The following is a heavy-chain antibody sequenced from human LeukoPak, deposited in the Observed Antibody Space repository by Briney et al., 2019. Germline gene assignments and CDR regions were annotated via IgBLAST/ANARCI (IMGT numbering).Heavy chain of an antibody. Sequence: PGGSLRLSCAASGFTFSDYYMSWIRQAPGKGLEWVSYISSSGSTIYYADSVKGRFTISRDNAKNSLYLQMNSLRAEDTAVYYCARDRIAAAGTSVYNWFDPWGQGTLVTVSS. V-gene: IGHV3-11*01. D-gene: IGHD6-13*01. CDR2: ISSSGSTI. CDR3: ARDRIAAAGTSVYNWFDP. CDR1: GFTFSDYY. J-gene: IGHJ5*02.